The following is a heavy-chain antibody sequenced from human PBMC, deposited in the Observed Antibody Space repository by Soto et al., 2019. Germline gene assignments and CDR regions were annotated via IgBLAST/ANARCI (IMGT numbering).Heavy chain of an antibody. Sequence: SETLSLTCAVSGGSISSGGYSWSWIRQPPGKGLEWIGYIYHSGSAYYNPSLKSRVTISVDRSKNQFSLKLSSVTAADTAVYYCARATWYYGSGKGGWFDPWGQGTRVTFSS. CDR2: IYHSGSA. CDR3: ARATWYYGSGKGGWFDP. J-gene: IGHJ5*02. D-gene: IGHD3-10*01. CDR1: GGSISSGGYS. V-gene: IGHV4-30-2*01.